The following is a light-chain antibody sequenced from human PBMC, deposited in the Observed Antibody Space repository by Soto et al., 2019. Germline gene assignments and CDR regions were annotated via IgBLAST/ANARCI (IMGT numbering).Light chain of an antibody. J-gene: IGLJ1*01. V-gene: IGLV8-61*01. CDR3: VLYMGSGISV. CDR1: SGSVSTSYY. CDR2: STN. Sequence: QAVVTQEPSFSVSPGGTVTLTCGLSSGSVSTSYYPSWYQQTPGQAPRTLIYSTNTRSSGVPDRFSGSILGNKAALTITGAQADDESDYYCVLYMGSGISVFATGTKLTVL.